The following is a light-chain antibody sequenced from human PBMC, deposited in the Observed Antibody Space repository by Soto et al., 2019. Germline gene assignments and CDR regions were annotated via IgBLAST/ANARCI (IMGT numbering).Light chain of an antibody. J-gene: IGKJ2*01. Sequence: EIVLTQSPGTLSLSPGERATLSCRASQSVSSNLAWYQQKPGQAPRLLFYGASNRATGIPDRFSGTGSGTDFTLTISRLEPEDFAVYYCQQYGSSPYTFGLGT. CDR3: QQYGSSPYT. CDR2: GAS. CDR1: QSVSSN. V-gene: IGKV3-20*01.